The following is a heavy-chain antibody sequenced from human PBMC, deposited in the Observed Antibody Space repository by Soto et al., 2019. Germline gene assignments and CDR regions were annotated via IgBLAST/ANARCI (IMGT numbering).Heavy chain of an antibody. D-gene: IGHD6-6*01. CDR1: GYAFASCG. Sequence: GASVEVSCKASGYAFASCGMSWVRQSPGQGLEWMGWINAYNGNTNYAQRLQGRVTMTTDTSTSTAYMELRSLRSDDTAVYYCARVLPPSAPWRQGTLVPVSP. CDR2: INAYNGNT. J-gene: IGHJ5*02. V-gene: IGHV1-18*01. CDR3: ARVLPPSAP.